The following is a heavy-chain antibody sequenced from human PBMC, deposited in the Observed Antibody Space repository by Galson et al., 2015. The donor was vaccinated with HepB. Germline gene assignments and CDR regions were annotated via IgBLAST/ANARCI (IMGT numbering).Heavy chain of an antibody. CDR1: GFTFSSYA. J-gene: IGHJ4*02. V-gene: IGHV3-23*01. Sequence: SLRLSCAASGFTFSSYAMSWVRQAPGKGLEWVSAISGSGGSTYYADYVKGRFTISRDKCKNTLYLQMKSLRADDTSVYYCAKTPWSSGYFTDYWGQGTLVTVSS. D-gene: IGHD3-22*01. CDR2: ISGSGGST. CDR3: AKTPWSSGYFTDY.